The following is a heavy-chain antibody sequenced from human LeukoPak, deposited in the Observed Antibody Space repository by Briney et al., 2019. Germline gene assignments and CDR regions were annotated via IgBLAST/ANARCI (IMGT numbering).Heavy chain of an antibody. Sequence: GGSLRLSCAASGFTFSSYGMHWVRQAPGKGLEWVAVISYDGSNKYYADSVKGRFTISRDNSKNTLYLQMNSLRAEDTAVYYCAKVRGLMVRGVTEMANDYWGQGTLVTVSS. CDR3: AKVRGLMVRGVTEMANDY. V-gene: IGHV3-30*18. CDR1: GFTFSSYG. CDR2: ISYDGSNK. D-gene: IGHD3-10*01. J-gene: IGHJ4*02.